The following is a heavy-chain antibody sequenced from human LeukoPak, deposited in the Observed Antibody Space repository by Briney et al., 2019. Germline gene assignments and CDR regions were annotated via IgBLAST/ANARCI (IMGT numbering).Heavy chain of an antibody. J-gene: IGHJ6*02. CDR1: GYTFTSYG. CDR2: ISAYNGNT. Sequence: ASVKVSCEASGYTFTSYGISWVRQAPGQGLEWMGWISAYNGNTNYAQKLQGRVTMTTDTSTSTAYMELRSLRSDDTAVYYCARTTKYSSGSYYYYGMDVWGQGTTVTVSS. CDR3: ARTTKYSSGSYYYYGMDV. V-gene: IGHV1-18*01. D-gene: IGHD6-25*01.